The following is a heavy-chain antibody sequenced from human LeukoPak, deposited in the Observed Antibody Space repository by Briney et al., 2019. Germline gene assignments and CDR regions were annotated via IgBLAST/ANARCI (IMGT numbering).Heavy chain of an antibody. Sequence: SETLSLTCAVYGESFSGYYWSWIRQPPGKGLEWIGEINHSGSTNYNPSLKSRVTISVDTSKNQFSLKLSSVTAADTAVYYCARGVGSGWTLVFDYWGQGTLVTVSS. V-gene: IGHV4-34*01. CDR1: GESFSGYY. J-gene: IGHJ4*02. CDR2: INHSGST. CDR3: ARGVGSGWTLVFDY. D-gene: IGHD6-19*01.